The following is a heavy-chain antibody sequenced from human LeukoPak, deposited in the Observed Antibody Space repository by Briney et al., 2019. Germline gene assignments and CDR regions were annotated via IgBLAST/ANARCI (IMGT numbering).Heavy chain of an antibody. D-gene: IGHD2-2*01. CDR1: GFTFGDYA. V-gene: IGHV3-49*03. CDR3: TVVPAAMPRVDY. Sequence: GGSLRLSCTASGFTFGDYAMSWFRQAPGKGLEWVGFIRSKAYGRTTEYAASVKGRFTISRDDSKSIAYLQMNSLKTEDIAVYYCTVVPAAMPRVDYRGQGPLVTVSS. CDR2: IRSKAYGRTT. J-gene: IGHJ4*02.